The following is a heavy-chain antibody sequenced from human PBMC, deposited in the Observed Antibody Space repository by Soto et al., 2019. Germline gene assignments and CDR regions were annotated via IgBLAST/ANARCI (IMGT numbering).Heavy chain of an antibody. V-gene: IGHV1-18*01. D-gene: IGHD5-18*01. Sequence: AASVKVSCKASGYTFTSYGISWVRQAPGQGLEWMGWISAYNGNTNYAQKLQGRVTMTTDTSTSTAYMELRSLRSDDTAVYYCARDRIQLWPNPKGMDVWGQGTTVTVSS. CDR2: ISAYNGNT. CDR3: ARDRIQLWPNPKGMDV. J-gene: IGHJ6*02. CDR1: GYTFTSYG.